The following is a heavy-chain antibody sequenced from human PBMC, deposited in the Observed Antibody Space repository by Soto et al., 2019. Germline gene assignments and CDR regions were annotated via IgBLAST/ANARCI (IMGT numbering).Heavy chain of an antibody. CDR1: GGTFSSYT. D-gene: IGHD2-15*01. J-gene: IGHJ2*01. Sequence: QVQLVQSGAEVKKPGSSVKVSCKASGGTFSSYTISWVRQAPGQGLEWMGRIIPILGIANYAQKFQGRVTITADKSTSTAYMELSSLRSEDTAVYYCARAGCSGGSCYSSSVNGYFDLWGRGTLVTVSS. CDR3: ARAGCSGGSCYSSSVNGYFDL. V-gene: IGHV1-69*02. CDR2: IIPILGIA.